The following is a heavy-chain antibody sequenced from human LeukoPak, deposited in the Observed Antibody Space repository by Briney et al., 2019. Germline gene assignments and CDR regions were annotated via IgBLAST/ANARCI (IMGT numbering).Heavy chain of an antibody. CDR1: GFSLVYYS. CDR3: ARFPEGDANWAIDF. V-gene: IGHV3-21*01. CDR2: ISRNSGYI. J-gene: IGHJ4*02. Sequence: GASLRLSCEASGFSLVYYSMNWVRQAPGKGLEWVSSISRNSGYIFYADAVQGRFTTSRDNAKNSLYLQMNSLRAEDTAVYYCARFPEGDANWAIDFWGPGILVTVSS. D-gene: IGHD1-1*01.